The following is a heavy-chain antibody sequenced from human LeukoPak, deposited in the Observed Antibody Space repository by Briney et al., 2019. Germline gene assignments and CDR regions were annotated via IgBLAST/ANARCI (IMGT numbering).Heavy chain of an antibody. J-gene: IGHJ4*02. CDR3: ARALLWFGDLHDY. V-gene: IGHV1-46*01. Sequence: ASVKVSCKASGYTFTSYYVHWVRQAPGQGLEWMGIINPAGGSTTYAHQFQGRVTMTSDTSANTVYMDLTSLRSEDTAVYYYARALLWFGDLHDYWGQGTLVTVSS. CDR2: INPAGGST. CDR1: GYTFTSYY. D-gene: IGHD3-10*01.